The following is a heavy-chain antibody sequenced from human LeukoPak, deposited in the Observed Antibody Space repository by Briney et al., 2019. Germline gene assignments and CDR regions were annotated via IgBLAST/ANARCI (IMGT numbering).Heavy chain of an antibody. CDR3: ARNVQLPHPNWFDP. CDR1: GYTFTSYG. J-gene: IGHJ5*02. CDR2: ISAYNGNT. Sequence: ASVKVSCKASGYTFTSYGISWVRQAPGQGLEWMGWISAYNGNTNYAQKLQGRVTMTTDTSTSTAYMELRSLRSDDTAVYYCARNVQLPHPNWFDPWGQGTLVTVSS. V-gene: IGHV1-18*01. D-gene: IGHD2-2*01.